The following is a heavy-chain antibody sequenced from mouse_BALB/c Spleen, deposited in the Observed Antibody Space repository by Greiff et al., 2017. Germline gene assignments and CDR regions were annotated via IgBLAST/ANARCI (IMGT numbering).Heavy chain of an antibody. J-gene: IGHJ4*01. V-gene: IGHV1-69*02. CDR3: TRRDYGPYYAMDY. D-gene: IGHD1-2*01. Sequence: QVQLQQPGAELVRPGASVKLSCKASGYTFTSYWINWVKQRPGQGLEWIGNIYPSDSYTNYNQKFKDKATLTVDKSSSTAYMQLSSPTSEDSAVYYCTRRDYGPYYAMDYWGQGTSVTVSS. CDR1: GYTFTSYW. CDR2: IYPSDSYT.